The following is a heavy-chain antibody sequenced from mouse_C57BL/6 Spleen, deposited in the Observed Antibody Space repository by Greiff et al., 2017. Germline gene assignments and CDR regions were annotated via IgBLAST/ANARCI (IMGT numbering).Heavy chain of an antibody. CDR2: IDPYDSYT. Sequence: VQLLQPGAELVRPGTSVKLSCKASGYTFTSYWMPWVQQRPGQGLEWIGVIDPYDSYTNYNQKFKGKATLTVDTSSSTAYMQLRSLTSEDTAVYYCARAYSNYGGFAYWGQGTLVTVSA. J-gene: IGHJ3*01. D-gene: IGHD2-5*01. CDR3: ARAYSNYGGFAY. CDR1: GYTFTSYW. V-gene: IGHV1-59*01.